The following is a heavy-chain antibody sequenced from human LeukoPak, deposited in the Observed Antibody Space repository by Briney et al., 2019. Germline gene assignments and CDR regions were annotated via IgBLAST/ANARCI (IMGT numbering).Heavy chain of an antibody. CDR1: GFTFSDYY. V-gene: IGHV3-11*01. CDR2: ISSSGTTI. D-gene: IGHD3-22*01. Sequence: GGSLRLSCAASGFTFSDYYMSWIRQAPGKGLEWVSYISSSGTTIYYTDSVKGRFTISRDNAKNSLSLQIISLGAEDTAIYYCARHGGDYEDYFDYWGQGTLVTVSS. CDR3: ARHGGDYEDYFDY. J-gene: IGHJ4*02.